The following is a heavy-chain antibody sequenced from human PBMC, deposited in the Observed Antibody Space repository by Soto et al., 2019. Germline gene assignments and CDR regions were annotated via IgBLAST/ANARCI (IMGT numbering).Heavy chain of an antibody. J-gene: IGHJ6*02. CDR3: ARQDMVRGVMGYYYGMDV. D-gene: IGHD3-10*01. Sequence: GESLKISCKGSGYSFTSYWIGWVRQMPGKGLEWMGIIYPGDSDTRYSPSFQGQVTIPADKSISTAYLQWSSLKASDTAMYYCARQDMVRGVMGYYYGMDVWGQGTTVTVSS. V-gene: IGHV5-51*01. CDR2: IYPGDSDT. CDR1: GYSFTSYW.